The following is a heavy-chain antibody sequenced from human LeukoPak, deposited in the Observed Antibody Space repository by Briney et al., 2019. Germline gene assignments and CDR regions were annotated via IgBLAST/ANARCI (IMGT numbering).Heavy chain of an antibody. J-gene: IGHJ4*02. CDR1: GFTFSSYA. Sequence: GGSLRLSCAASGFTFSSYAMSWVRQAPGKGLEWVSAISGSGGSTYYADSVKGRFTISRDNSKNTLYLRMNSLRAEDTAVYYCAKDRSYLRDFDYWGQGTLVTVSS. CDR2: ISGSGGST. V-gene: IGHV3-23*01. CDR3: AKDRSYLRDFDY. D-gene: IGHD2-15*01.